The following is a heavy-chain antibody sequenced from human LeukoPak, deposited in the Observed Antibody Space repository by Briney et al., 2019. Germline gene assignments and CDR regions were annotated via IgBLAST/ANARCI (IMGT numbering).Heavy chain of an antibody. D-gene: IGHD4-17*01. CDR3: ARAPTTVTPEIDS. CDR1: GGSISSGGYY. J-gene: IGHJ4*02. V-gene: IGHV4-30-2*01. CDR2: IYHSGST. Sequence: SETLSLTCTVSGGSISSGGYYWSWIRQPPGKGLEWIGYIYHSGSTYYNPSLKSRVTISVDRSKNQFSLKLRSVTAADTAVYYCARAPTTVTPEIDSWGQGTLVTVPS.